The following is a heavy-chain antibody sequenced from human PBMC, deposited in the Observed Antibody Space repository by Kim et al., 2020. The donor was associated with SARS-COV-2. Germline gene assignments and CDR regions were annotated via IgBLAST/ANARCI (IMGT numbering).Heavy chain of an antibody. Sequence: YADTVKSRFTISIDNAKNSLYLQMNSLRAEDTAVYYCARDLRSSGYYSGYWGQGTLVTVSS. CDR3: ARDLRSSGYYSGY. V-gene: IGHV3-21*01. J-gene: IGHJ4*02. D-gene: IGHD3-22*01.